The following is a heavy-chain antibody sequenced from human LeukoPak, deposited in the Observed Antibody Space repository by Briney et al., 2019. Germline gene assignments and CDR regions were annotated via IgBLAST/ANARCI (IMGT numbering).Heavy chain of an antibody. CDR3: ARDLPVSGAYHNFDC. J-gene: IGHJ4*02. CDR2: IWYDGSNK. D-gene: IGHD4/OR15-4a*01. Sequence: PGGSLRLSCVVSGFTFSSYGMHWVRQAPGKGLEWVSIIWYDGSNKYYADSVKGRFTISRDNAKNSLYLQMNSLRVEDTAVYYCARDLPVSGAYHNFDCWGQGTLVTVSS. V-gene: IGHV3-33*01. CDR1: GFTFSSYG.